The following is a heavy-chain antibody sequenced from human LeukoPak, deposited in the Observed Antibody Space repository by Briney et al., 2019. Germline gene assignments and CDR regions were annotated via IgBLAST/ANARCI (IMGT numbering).Heavy chain of an antibody. Sequence: SVKVSCKASGYTFTGYHMHWVRQAPGQGLEWMGWVNPSSGDTSYAQKFQGRVTMTRDTSISTAYMELSRLRSDDTAIYYCARVGGGYSGYDWDYYGMGVWGQGTTVTVSS. D-gene: IGHD5-12*01. CDR3: ARVGGGYSGYDWDYYGMGV. J-gene: IGHJ6*02. CDR1: GYTFTGYH. CDR2: VNPSSGDT. V-gene: IGHV1-2*02.